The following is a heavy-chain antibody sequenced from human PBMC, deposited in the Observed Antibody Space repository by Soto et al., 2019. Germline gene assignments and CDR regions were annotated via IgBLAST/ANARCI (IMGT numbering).Heavy chain of an antibody. J-gene: IGHJ3*02. CDR3: ARLFDYGDYEAFEI. V-gene: IGHV4-39*02. D-gene: IGHD4-17*01. Sequence: QVHLQESGPGLVKASETLSLTCTVSGGSMTSNNYYWGWVRQTPGKGLEYIGSIHYRGSTWYKKSLKSRVAISVDTSKNNFSLRVNSVTAADTAIYFCARLFDYGDYEAFEIWGQGTMVTVSS. CDR2: IHYRGST. CDR1: GGSMTSNNYY.